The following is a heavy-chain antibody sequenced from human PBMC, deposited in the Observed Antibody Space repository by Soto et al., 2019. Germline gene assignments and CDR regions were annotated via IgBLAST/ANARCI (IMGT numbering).Heavy chain of an antibody. CDR3: AREGEYCNGNCYSGHFDS. D-gene: IGHD2-21*02. J-gene: IGHJ4*02. CDR2: ISQNGPT. V-gene: IGHV4-31*03. CDR1: GGSIDSGRYY. Sequence: TLSLTCTVSGGSIDSGRYYWTWLRQSPGKLLEWLAYISQNGPTYYNPSLKSRAVISMDTSKNQFSLNLTSITAADTAMYYCAREGEYCNGNCYSGHFDSSGQGTLVTVSS.